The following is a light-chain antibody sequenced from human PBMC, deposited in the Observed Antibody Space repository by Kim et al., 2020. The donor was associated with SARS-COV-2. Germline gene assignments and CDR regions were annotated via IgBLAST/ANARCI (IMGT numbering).Light chain of an antibody. CDR3: KQYNSYTLT. CDR2: DAS. V-gene: IGKV1-5*01. CDR1: QSISSW. J-gene: IGKJ4*01. Sequence: ASVGDRVTITCRASQSISSWLAWYQQKPGKAPKLLIYDASSLESGVPSRFSGSGSGTEFTLTISSLQPDDFATYYCKQYNSYTLTFGGGTKVDIK.